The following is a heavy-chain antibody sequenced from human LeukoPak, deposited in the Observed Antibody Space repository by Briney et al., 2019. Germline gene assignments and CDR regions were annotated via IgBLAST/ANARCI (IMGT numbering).Heavy chain of an antibody. D-gene: IGHD6-13*01. J-gene: IGHJ4*01. CDR3: ARDGTSAGLYFDL. CDR2: IRQDGGEK. Sequence: HPGGSLRLSCAVSGFTFTDYWMNWVRRAPGKGLEWVASIRQDGGEKSYVDSVKGRFTTSRDNTKNSLYLQINSLRAEDTAVYYCARDGTSAGLYFDLWGQGTLVTVSS. V-gene: IGHV3-7*01. CDR1: GFTFTDYW.